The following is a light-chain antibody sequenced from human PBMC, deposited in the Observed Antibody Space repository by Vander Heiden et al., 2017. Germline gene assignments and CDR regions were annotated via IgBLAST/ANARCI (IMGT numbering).Light chain of an antibody. J-gene: IGLJ2*01. V-gene: IGLV3-1*01. CDR2: QDS. Sequence: SYELTQPPSVSVSPRQTASITCSGDKLGDKYACWCQQKHGQYAVMVIYQDSKRPSGMPERFSGANAGNTATLTISGTQAMDEADYYCQAWDSSTANVVFGGGTKLTVL. CDR3: QAWDSSTANVV. CDR1: KLGDKY.